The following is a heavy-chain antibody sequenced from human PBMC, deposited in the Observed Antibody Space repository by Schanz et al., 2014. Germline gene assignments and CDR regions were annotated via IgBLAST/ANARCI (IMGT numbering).Heavy chain of an antibody. CDR3: ARPSDSSWYMDV. V-gene: IGHV3-66*03. Sequence: EVQLVESGGGLIQPGGSLRLSCAASGFTVSSNYMSWVRQAPGKGLEWVAVIYSGGSTFYTDSVKGRFTISRDNSKNTVNLQMNSLRAEDTAVYYCARPSDSSWYMDVWGKGTTVTVSS. CDR1: GFTVSSNY. CDR2: IYSGGST. D-gene: IGHD2-21*02. J-gene: IGHJ6*03.